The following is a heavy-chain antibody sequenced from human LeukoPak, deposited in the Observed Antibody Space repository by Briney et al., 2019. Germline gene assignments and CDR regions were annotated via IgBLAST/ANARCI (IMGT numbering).Heavy chain of an antibody. CDR3: ARRGDYSNYYWFDP. V-gene: IGHV4-59*08. Sequence: SETLSLTCTVSGGSIGSYYWSWIRQPPGKGLEWIGYIYYSGSTNYNPSLKSRVTISVDTSKNQFSLKLSSVTAADTAVYYCARRGDYSNYYWFDPWGQGTLVTVSS. J-gene: IGHJ5*02. CDR1: GGSIGSYY. CDR2: IYYSGST. D-gene: IGHD4-11*01.